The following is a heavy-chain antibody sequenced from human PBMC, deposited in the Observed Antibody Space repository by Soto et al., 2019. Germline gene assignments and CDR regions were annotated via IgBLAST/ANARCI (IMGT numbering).Heavy chain of an antibody. D-gene: IGHD6-13*01. CDR1: GFTFNNYA. V-gene: IGHV3-23*01. CDR3: AKAGGAAGTVDYFDY. Sequence: DVQLLESGGGLVQPGGSLRLSCAASGFTFNNYAINWVRQSPGKGLEWVSVISGSAGSTYYADSVKGRFTITRDNSKNTLYLHMSSLRVEDTAVYYCAKAGGAAGTVDYFDYWGQGTLVTVSS. CDR2: ISGSAGST. J-gene: IGHJ4*02.